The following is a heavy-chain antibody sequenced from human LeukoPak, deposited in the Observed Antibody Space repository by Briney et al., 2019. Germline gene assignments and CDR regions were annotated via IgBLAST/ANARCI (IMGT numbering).Heavy chain of an antibody. CDR3: ASSMERLVYYFDY. CDR2: IIPIFGTA. D-gene: IGHD1-1*01. V-gene: IGHV1-69*06. Sequence: ASVKVSCKASGGTFSSYAISWVRQAPGQGLEWMGGIIPIFGTANYAQKFQGRVTITADKSTSTAYMELSSLRSEDTAVYYCASSMERLVYYFDYWGQGTLVTVSS. J-gene: IGHJ4*02. CDR1: GGTFSSYA.